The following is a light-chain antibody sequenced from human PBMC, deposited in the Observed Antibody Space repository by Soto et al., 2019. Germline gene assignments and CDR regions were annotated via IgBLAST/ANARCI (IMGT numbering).Light chain of an antibody. CDR3: SSYTSGSSVV. J-gene: IGLJ7*01. CDR2: EVS. Sequence: QSALTQPASVSGSPGQSITISCTGTSSDVGGYNYVSWYQHHPGKAPKLMIYEVSNRPSGVSNRFSCSKSGNTASLTISGLQPEDEADYYCSSYTSGSSVVFGGGTQLTVL. CDR1: SSDVGGYNY. V-gene: IGLV2-14*01.